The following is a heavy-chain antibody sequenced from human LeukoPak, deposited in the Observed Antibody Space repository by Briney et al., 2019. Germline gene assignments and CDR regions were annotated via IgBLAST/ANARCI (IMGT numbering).Heavy chain of an antibody. CDR1: RFTFRNYG. CDR3: ARGPRITIFGVVPYGMDV. D-gene: IGHD3-3*01. J-gene: IGHJ6*02. CDR2: IWYDGSNQ. V-gene: IGHV3-33*01. Sequence: PGGSLRLSCAASRFTFRNYGMHWVRQAPGKGLEWVATIWYDGSNQYYADSVKGRFTISRDNSKNTLYLQMNSLRAEDTAVYYCARGPRITIFGVVPYGMDVWGQGTTVTVSS.